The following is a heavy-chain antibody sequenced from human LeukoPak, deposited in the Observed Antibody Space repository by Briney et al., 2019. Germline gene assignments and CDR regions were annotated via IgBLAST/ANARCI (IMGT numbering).Heavy chain of an antibody. D-gene: IGHD2-2*01. CDR2: ISRSVSTT. CDR1: GFSSSDYY. Sequence: KPGGSLRLSCAASGFSSSDYYMSWIRQAPGKGRGWVSYISRSVSTTYYTDSVKGRFSISSDNANNSLYLQMNSLKAEDTAVYYWARDSYVVPAYYFDYWGQGTLVTVSS. V-gene: IGHV3-11*04. CDR3: ARDSYVVPAYYFDY. J-gene: IGHJ4*02.